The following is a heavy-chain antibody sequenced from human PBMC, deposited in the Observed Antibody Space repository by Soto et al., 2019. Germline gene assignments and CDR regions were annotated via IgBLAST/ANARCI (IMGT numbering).Heavy chain of an antibody. CDR1: GGSISSRGYY. CDR2: IYYSGST. D-gene: IGHD7-27*01. J-gene: IGHJ4*02. Sequence: SETLSLTCTVSGGSISSRGYYWGWIRQPPGKGLEWIGTIYYSGSTYYNPSLKSRVTISVDTSKNQFSLKLSSVTAADTAVYYCARPGRDWGALHYWGQGTLVTVSS. V-gene: IGHV4-39*01. CDR3: ARPGRDWGALHY.